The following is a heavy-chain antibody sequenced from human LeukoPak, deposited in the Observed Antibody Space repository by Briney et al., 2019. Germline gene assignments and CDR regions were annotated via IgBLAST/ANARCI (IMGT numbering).Heavy chain of an antibody. V-gene: IGHV1-2*02. CDR1: GYIFTAYY. D-gene: IGHD7-27*01. CDR2: INPNSGGT. J-gene: IGHJ4*02. Sequence: ASVKVSCKASGYIFTAYYIHWVRQAPGQGLEWMGWINPNSGGTNYAQKFQGRVTMTRDTSISTAYMELSRLRSDDTAVYYCARAAGDGYFDYWGQGTPVTVSS. CDR3: ARAAGDGYFDY.